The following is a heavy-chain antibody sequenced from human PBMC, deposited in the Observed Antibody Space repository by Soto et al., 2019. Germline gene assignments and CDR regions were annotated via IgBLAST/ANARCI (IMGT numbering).Heavy chain of an antibody. V-gene: IGHV3-72*01. CDR3: ARVSDSYYSFDV. Sequence: GGSLRLSCAVSGFIFSDYYMDWVRQAPGKGLEWGGRSRNKAKSYITEYAASVKGRFTISRDDLKKLLYLQMNSLKTEDTAVYYCARVSDSYYSFDVWGQGTTVTVSS. D-gene: IGHD3-10*01. J-gene: IGHJ6*02. CDR2: SRNKAKSYIT. CDR1: GFIFSDYY.